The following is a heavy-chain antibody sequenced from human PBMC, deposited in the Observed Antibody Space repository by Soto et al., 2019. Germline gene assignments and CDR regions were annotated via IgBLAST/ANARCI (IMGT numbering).Heavy chain of an antibody. D-gene: IGHD3-3*01. CDR1: GVSISSYY. J-gene: IGHJ6*02. CDR2: IYYSGST. CDR3: ARGRFLEWLFNYYYYGMDV. V-gene: IGHV4-59*01. Sequence: SETLSLTCTVSGVSISSYYWSWIRQPPGKGPEWIGYIYYSGSTNYNPSLKSRVTISVDTSKNQFSLKLSSVIAADTAVYYCARGRFLEWLFNYYYYGMDVWGQGTTVTVSS.